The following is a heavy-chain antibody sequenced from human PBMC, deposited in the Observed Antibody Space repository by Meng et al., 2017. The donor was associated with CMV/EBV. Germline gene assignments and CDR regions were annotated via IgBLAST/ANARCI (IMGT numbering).Heavy chain of an antibody. V-gene: IGHV1-2*02. Sequence: QQQLVRAGAELTQPGASVKVSCKASGYTITGYYMRRVQPAGRRGLWWMGCINPKSGGTNYAQKFQGRVTMTRSKYISTVYLELRRLRYTDADDYYCERDDGRLDYWGQGTLVTVSS. CDR2: INPKSGGT. J-gene: IGHJ4*02. CDR1: GYTITGYY. CDR3: ERDDGRLDY. D-gene: IGHD2-15*01.